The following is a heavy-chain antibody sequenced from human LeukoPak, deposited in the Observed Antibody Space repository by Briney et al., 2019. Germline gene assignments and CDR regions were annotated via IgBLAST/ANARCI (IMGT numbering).Heavy chain of an antibody. CDR3: ARRYRSPGGSYYFGKYYFDY. Sequence: SETLSLTCTVSGGSISSGSYYWSWIRQPAGKGLEWIGRIYTSGSTNYNPSLKSRVTISVDTSKNQFSLKLSSVTAADTAVYYCARRYRSPGGSYYFGKYYFDYWGQGTLVTVSS. V-gene: IGHV4-61*02. CDR1: GGSISSGSYY. J-gene: IGHJ4*02. CDR2: IYTSGST. D-gene: IGHD1-26*01.